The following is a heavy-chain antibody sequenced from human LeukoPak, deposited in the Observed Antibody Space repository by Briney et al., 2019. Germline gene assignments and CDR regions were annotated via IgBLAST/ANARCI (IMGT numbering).Heavy chain of an antibody. Sequence: TSETLSLTCTVSGGSISSYYWSWIRQPPGKGLEWIGSIYYSGSTYYNPSLKSRVTISVDTSKNQFSLKLSSVTAADTAVYYCASTKGARGTYYFDYWGQGTLVTVSS. J-gene: IGHJ4*02. CDR1: GGSISSYY. D-gene: IGHD1-1*01. V-gene: IGHV4-59*05. CDR3: ASTKGARGTYYFDY. CDR2: IYYSGST.